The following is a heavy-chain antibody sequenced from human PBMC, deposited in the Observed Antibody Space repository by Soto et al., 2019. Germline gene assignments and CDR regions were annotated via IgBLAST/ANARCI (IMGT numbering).Heavy chain of an antibody. D-gene: IGHD3-16*02. CDR2: IYYSAST. Sequence: PSETLSLTCTVSGGSISSGGYYWSWIRQHPGKGLEWIGYIYYSASTYYNPSLKSRVTISVDTSKNQFSLKLSSVTAADTAVYYCARGPAHDYVWGSYRYTHFDYWGQGTLVTVSS. V-gene: IGHV4-31*03. CDR1: GGSISSGGYY. J-gene: IGHJ4*02. CDR3: ARGPAHDYVWGSYRYTHFDY.